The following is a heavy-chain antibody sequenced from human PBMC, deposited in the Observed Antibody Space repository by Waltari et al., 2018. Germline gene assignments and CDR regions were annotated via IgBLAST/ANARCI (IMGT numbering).Heavy chain of an antibody. V-gene: IGHV3-23*01. J-gene: IGHJ3*02. Sequence: EVQLLESGGGLVQPGGSLRLSCAASGFTFSSYAMSWVRQAPGKGLGGVSAISGRGGSTYYADSVNGRFTISRDNSKNTLYLQMNSLRAEDTAVYYCAKEEWELRDAFDIWGQGTMVTVSS. CDR2: ISGRGGST. CDR1: GFTFSSYA. CDR3: AKEEWELRDAFDI. D-gene: IGHD1-26*01.